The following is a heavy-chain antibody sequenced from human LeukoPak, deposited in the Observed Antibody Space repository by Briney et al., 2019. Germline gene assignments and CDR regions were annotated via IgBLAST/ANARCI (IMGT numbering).Heavy chain of an antibody. Sequence: GASVKVSCKASGYTFTGYYMHWVRQAPGQGLEWMGWINPNSGGTNYAQKFQGRVTMTRDTSISTAYMELSRLRSDDTAVCYCARDGIVGATTPFDYWGQGTLVTVSS. CDR1: GYTFTGYY. D-gene: IGHD1-26*01. V-gene: IGHV1-2*02. J-gene: IGHJ4*02. CDR3: ARDGIVGATTPFDY. CDR2: INPNSGGT.